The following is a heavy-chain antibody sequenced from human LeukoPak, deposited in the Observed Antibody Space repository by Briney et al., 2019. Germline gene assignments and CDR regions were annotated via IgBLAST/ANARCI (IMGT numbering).Heavy chain of an antibody. Sequence: SVKVSCKASGGTFSSYAISWVRQAPGQGLEWMGGIIPILGIANYAQKFQGRVTITADKSTSTAYMELSSLRSEDTAVYYCARDGEGYNHNWFDPWGQGTLVTVSS. CDR3: ARDGEGYNHNWFDP. J-gene: IGHJ5*02. CDR1: GGTFSSYA. V-gene: IGHV1-69*10. D-gene: IGHD5-24*01. CDR2: IIPILGIA.